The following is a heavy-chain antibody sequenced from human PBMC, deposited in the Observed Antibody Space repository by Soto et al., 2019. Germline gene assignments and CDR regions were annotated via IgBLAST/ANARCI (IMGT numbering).Heavy chain of an antibody. Sequence: SETLSLTCTVSGGSISTSNYYCGWVRQPPGKGLDWIGNIYYSGATYYNPSLKSRVTISVDTSKNQFSLKLNSVTAPDTAVYYCATCVVPASRHTYFDFWCPGTLVTVSS. CDR1: GGSISTSNYY. V-gene: IGHV4-39*01. CDR2: IYYSGAT. D-gene: IGHD2-21*02. CDR3: ATCVVPASRHTYFDF. J-gene: IGHJ4*02.